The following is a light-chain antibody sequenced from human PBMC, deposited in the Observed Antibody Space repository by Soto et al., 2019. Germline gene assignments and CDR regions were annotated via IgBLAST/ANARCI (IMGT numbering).Light chain of an antibody. V-gene: IGKV1-16*01. Sequence: DVQMTQSPCSLCASVVDRFTITFQASQNINNYLNWYQQKPGKAPKLLIYAASSLQSGVPSRFSGSGSGTEFTLTISSLQPDDFATYYCQHYNSYSEAFGQGTKVDIK. CDR2: AAS. CDR1: QNINNY. J-gene: IGKJ1*01. CDR3: QHYNSYSEA.